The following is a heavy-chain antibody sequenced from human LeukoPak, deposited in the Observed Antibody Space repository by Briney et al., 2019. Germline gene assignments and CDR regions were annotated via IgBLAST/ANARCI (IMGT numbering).Heavy chain of an antibody. V-gene: IGHV3-21*01. CDR2: ISSSSSYI. Sequence: GGSLRLSCAASGFTFSSYSMNWVRQAPGKGLEWVSSISSSSSYIYYADSVKGRFTISRDNAKNSLYLQMNSLRAEDTAVYYCARVYHWAVDFDWLLLPYYFDYWGQGTLVTVSS. J-gene: IGHJ4*02. D-gene: IGHD3-9*01. CDR1: GFTFSSYS. CDR3: ARVYHWAVDFDWLLLPYYFDY.